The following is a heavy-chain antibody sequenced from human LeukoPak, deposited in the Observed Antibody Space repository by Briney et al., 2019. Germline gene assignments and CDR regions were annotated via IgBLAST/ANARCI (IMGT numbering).Heavy chain of an antibody. J-gene: IGHJ3*02. V-gene: IGHV3-48*03. CDR1: EFTFSSYE. D-gene: IGHD4-17*01. Sequence: GGSLRLSCAASEFTFSSYEMNWVRQAPGKGLEWVSYISSSGSTIYYTDSVKGRFTISRANAKNSLYLQMNSLRAEDTAVYYCARDRLGDYETYAFDIWGQGTMVTVSS. CDR3: ARDRLGDYETYAFDI. CDR2: ISSSGSTI.